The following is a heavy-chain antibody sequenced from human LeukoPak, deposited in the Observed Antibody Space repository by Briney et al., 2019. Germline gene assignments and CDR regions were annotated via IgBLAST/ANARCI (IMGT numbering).Heavy chain of an antibody. CDR2: IGGSGDDS. Sequence: GRSLRLSCAASGFTFSSYAMTWVRQAPGKGLEWVSAIGGSGDDSKYANSVKGRFTISRDNSKNTLYLRINSLRVEDTATYYCAKDWRADYWGQGTLVTVSS. J-gene: IGHJ4*02. CDR1: GFTFSSYA. V-gene: IGHV3-23*01. CDR3: AKDWRADY.